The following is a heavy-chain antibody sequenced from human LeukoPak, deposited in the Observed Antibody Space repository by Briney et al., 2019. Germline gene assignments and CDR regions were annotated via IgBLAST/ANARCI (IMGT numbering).Heavy chain of an antibody. D-gene: IGHD6-25*01. CDR3: ARENLAAAADY. CDR2: IRGDGSMT. V-gene: IGHV3-74*01. Sequence: GGSLRLSCAASEFTFSAYWMHWVRQAPGKGLVWVSRIRGDGSMTNYADSVKGRFTISRDNAKNTLYLQMNSLRLEDTAVYYCARENLAAAADYWGQGTVVTVTS. CDR1: EFTFSAYW. J-gene: IGHJ4*02.